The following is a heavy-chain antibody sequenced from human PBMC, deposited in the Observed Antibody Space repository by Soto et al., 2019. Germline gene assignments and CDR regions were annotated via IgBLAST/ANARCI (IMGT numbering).Heavy chain of an antibody. J-gene: IGHJ4*02. Sequence: QVQLVESGGGVVQPGRSLRLSCAASGFTFSGYGMHWVRQAPGKGLEWVAVIWYDGSNKYYADSVKGRFTMSRDNANNTLYLQMNSLRAEDTAVFDCARFRYDDSSAYIDYWGQGTMVTVSS. CDR1: GFTFSGYG. CDR2: IWYDGSNK. V-gene: IGHV3-33*01. D-gene: IGHD3-22*01. CDR3: ARFRYDDSSAYIDY.